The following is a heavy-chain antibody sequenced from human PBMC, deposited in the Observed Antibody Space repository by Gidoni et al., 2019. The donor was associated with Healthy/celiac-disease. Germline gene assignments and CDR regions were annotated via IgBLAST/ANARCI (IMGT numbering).Heavy chain of an antibody. J-gene: IGHJ6*02. Sequence: QVQLQQWGAGLLKPSETLSLTCAVYGGSFSGYYWSWIRQPPGKGLEWIGEINHSGSTNYNPSLKSRVTISVDTSKNQFSLKLSSVTAADTAVYYCARGRHGYHYYYGMDVWGQGTTVTVSS. V-gene: IGHV4-34*01. CDR2: INHSGST. CDR1: GGSFSGYY. CDR3: ARGRHGYHYYYGMDV.